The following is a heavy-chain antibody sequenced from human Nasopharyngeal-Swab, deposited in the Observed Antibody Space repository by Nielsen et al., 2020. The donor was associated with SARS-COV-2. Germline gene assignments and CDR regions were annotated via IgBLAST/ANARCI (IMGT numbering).Heavy chain of an antibody. Sequence: ASVKVSCKASGYTFTSYDINWVRQATGQGLEWMGWMNPNSGNTGYAQKFQGRVTITRNTSISTAYMELSSLRSEDTAVYYCAIPTPYGGNRYLGYWGQGTLVTVSS. J-gene: IGHJ4*02. V-gene: IGHV1-8*03. CDR2: MNPNSGNT. CDR3: AIPTPYGGNRYLGY. D-gene: IGHD4-23*01. CDR1: GYTFTSYD.